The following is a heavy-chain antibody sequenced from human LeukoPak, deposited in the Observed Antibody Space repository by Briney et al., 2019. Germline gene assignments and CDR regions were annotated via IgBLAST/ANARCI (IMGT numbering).Heavy chain of an antibody. CDR2: ISGSVGST. CDR1: AFTFSSYA. Sequence: GGSLRLFCVAAAFTFSSYAMSWVRQAPGKVLGWVSAISGSVGSTFYADSGKGRFTISRDNSKNTLYLEMNSLRAEDTAVYYCAKEDRYRDSWYQSLGYWGQGTLVTVSS. D-gene: IGHD6-13*01. CDR3: AKEDRYRDSWYQSLGY. J-gene: IGHJ4*02. V-gene: IGHV3-23*01.